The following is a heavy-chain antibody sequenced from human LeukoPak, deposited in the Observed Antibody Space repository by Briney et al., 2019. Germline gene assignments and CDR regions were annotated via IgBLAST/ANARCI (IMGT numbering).Heavy chain of an antibody. Sequence: SETLSLTCAVYGGSFSGYYWSWIRQPPGKGLEWIGEINHSGSTNYNPSLKSRVTISVDTSKNQFSLKLNSVTATDTAVYYCARGRWHPSVRVDYWGQGTLVTVSS. CDR2: INHSGST. CDR3: ARGRWHPSVRVDY. J-gene: IGHJ4*02. CDR1: GGSFSGYY. D-gene: IGHD6-13*01. V-gene: IGHV4-34*01.